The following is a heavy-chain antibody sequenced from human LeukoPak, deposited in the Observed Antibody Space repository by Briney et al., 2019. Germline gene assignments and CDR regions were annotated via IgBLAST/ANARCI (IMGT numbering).Heavy chain of an antibody. CDR3: VKSGGYATAIRYFDL. J-gene: IGHJ2*01. CDR1: GFSFGGYA. CDR2: ISWNSGDI. D-gene: IGHD3-16*01. V-gene: IGHV3-9*01. Sequence: PGGSLRLSCAASGFSFGGYALHWVRQAPGKGLEWVASISWNSGDIVHADSVKGRFTISRDNAKNSLYLHMDSLRTEDTALYYCVKSGGYATAIRYFDLWARGTLVTFSS.